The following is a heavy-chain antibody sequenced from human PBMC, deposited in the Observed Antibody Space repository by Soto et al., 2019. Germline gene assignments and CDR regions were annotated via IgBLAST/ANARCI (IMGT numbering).Heavy chain of an antibody. CDR1: GGSISSGGHY. CDR2: IYYSGST. D-gene: IGHD4-4*01. J-gene: IGHJ6*02. Sequence: QVQLQESGPGLVKPSQTLSLTCTVSGGSISSGGHYWNWIRQHPGKGLEWIGYIYYSGSTYYNPSLKSRVTISVDTSKNQFSQNLSSVTAADTAVYYCARDQAYDYTSPGDYYYYGMDVWGQGTTVTVSS. CDR3: ARDQAYDYTSPGDYYYYGMDV. V-gene: IGHV4-31*03.